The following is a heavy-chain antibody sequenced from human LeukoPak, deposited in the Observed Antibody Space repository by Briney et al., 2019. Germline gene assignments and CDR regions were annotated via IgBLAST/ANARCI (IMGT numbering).Heavy chain of an antibody. D-gene: IGHD6-13*01. CDR1: AASISTYY. Sequence: PSETLSLTCTVSAASISTYYWSCIRQPAGKGLEWVGRVYPSGRTSYNPSLENRVTMSVDTSKKQFSLKLRCVTAAETAVYYCASGGRISAANWFDPWGQGTLVTVSS. CDR2: VYPSGRT. V-gene: IGHV4-4*07. J-gene: IGHJ5*02. CDR3: ASGGRISAANWFDP.